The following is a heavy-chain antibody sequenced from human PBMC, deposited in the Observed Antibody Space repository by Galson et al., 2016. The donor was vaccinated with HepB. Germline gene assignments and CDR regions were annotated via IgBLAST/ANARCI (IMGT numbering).Heavy chain of an antibody. J-gene: IGHJ5*01. CDR3: WSYNWFDS. V-gene: IGHV5-51*01. D-gene: IGHD6-13*01. CDR1: GYNFPTYW. Sequence: QSGAEVKKPGESLKISCKGSGYNFPTYWIGWVRQMPGKGLECMGIIYPGDSDTRYSPSFQGQVTISADKSINTAYLQWSALKERTLVYNSRWSYNWFDSWGQGTLVTVSS. CDR2: IYPGDSDT.